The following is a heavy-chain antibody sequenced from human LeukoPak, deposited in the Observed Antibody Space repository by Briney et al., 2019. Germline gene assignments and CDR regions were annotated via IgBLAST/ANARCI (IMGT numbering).Heavy chain of an antibody. Sequence: SETLSLTCTVSGGSVSSGSYYWSWLRQPPGKGLEWIGYIYYSGSTNYNPSLKSRVTMSVDTSKNQFSLKLSSVTAADTAVYYCARGDYGDNGDYWGQGTLVTVSS. CDR1: GGSVSSGSYY. V-gene: IGHV4-61*01. CDR2: IYYSGST. CDR3: ARGDYGDNGDY. D-gene: IGHD4-17*01. J-gene: IGHJ4*02.